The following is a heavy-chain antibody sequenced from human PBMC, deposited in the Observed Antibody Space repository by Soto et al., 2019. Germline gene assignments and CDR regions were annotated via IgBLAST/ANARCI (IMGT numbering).Heavy chain of an antibody. J-gene: IGHJ5*02. CDR2: IYPDNSDT. Sequence: PGESLKISCKGSGYSFTSYWISWVRQMPGKGLEWMGIIYPDNSDTRYSRSFQGQVTISADKSISTAYLQWSSLKASDTAVYYCARQGATAATLRSIWFDPWGQGPLVTVSS. D-gene: IGHD6-13*01. CDR3: ARQGATAATLRSIWFDP. V-gene: IGHV5-51*01. CDR1: GYSFTSYW.